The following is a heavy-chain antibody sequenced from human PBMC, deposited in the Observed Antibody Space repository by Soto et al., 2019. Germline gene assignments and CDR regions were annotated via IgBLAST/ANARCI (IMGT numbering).Heavy chain of an antibody. V-gene: IGHV1-46*01. Sequence: ASVKVSCKPSGYIFTNFYVHWVRQAPGQGLEWMGIIDPSSETTSYTQKFQGRVTMTRDTSMSTVYMELSSLTSEDTAVYYCARGAVVVPNGLIAGMDVWGLGTTVTVSS. CDR1: GYIFTNFY. J-gene: IGHJ6*02. D-gene: IGHD2-15*01. CDR2: IDPSSETT. CDR3: ARGAVVVPNGLIAGMDV.